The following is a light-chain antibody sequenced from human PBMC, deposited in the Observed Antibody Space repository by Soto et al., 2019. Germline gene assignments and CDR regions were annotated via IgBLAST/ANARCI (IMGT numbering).Light chain of an antibody. Sequence: QSVLTQPPSVSGAPGQRVTISCTGTSSNIGAGYEVHWYQQLPGAAPNLLIYGHNNRPSGVPDRFSGSESGTSASLAITGLQAEDEADYYCQSYDSSLSGVVFGGGTKLTVL. V-gene: IGLV1-40*01. CDR1: SSNIGAGYE. CDR3: QSYDSSLSGVV. J-gene: IGLJ2*01. CDR2: GHN.